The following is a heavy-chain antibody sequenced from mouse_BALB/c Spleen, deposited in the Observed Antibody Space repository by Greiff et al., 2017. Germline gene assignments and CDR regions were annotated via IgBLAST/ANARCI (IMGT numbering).Heavy chain of an antibody. J-gene: IGHJ4*01. Sequence: EVMLVESGGGLVQPGGSRKLSCAASGFTFSSFGMHWVRQAPEKGLEWVAYISSGSSTIYYADTVKGRFTISRDNPKNTLFLQMTSLRSEDTAMYYCARSSTFDAMDYWGQGTSVTVSS. D-gene: IGHD5-1*01. CDR1: GFTFSSFG. V-gene: IGHV5-17*02. CDR2: ISSGSSTI. CDR3: ARSSTFDAMDY.